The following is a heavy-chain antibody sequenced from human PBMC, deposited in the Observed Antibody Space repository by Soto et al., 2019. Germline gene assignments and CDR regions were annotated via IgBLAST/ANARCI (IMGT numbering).Heavy chain of an antibody. CDR1: GFSFTHYT. CDR3: AGKWGTYSSASLDY. V-gene: IGHV3-30*04. Sequence: PGGSLRLSCATSGFSFTHYTINWVRQAPGKGLEWVAVMSYDGTNEYYADSVKGRFTISRDNSKTTVYLQMNSLTPEDTALYYCAGKWGTYSSASLDYWGLGTLVTVSS. D-gene: IGHD6-19*01. CDR2: MSYDGTNE. J-gene: IGHJ4*02.